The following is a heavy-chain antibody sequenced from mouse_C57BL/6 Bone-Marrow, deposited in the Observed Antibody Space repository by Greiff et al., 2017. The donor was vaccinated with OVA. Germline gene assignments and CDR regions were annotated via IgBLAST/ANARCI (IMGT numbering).Heavy chain of an antibody. J-gene: IGHJ3*01. D-gene: IGHD1-1*01. CDR2: ISYSGST. CDR1: GYSITSGYD. Sequence: EVKVEESGPGMVKPSQSLSLTCTVTGYSITSGYDWHWIRHFPGNKLEWMGYISYSGSTNYNPSLKSRISITHDTSKNHFFLKLNSVTTEDTATYYCARGGGSSYAWFAYWGQGTLVTVSA. V-gene: IGHV3-1*01. CDR3: ARGGGSSYAWFAY.